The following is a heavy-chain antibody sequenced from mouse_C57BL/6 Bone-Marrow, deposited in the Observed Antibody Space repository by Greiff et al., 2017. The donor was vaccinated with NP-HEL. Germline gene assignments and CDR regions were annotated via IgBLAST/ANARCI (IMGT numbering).Heavy chain of an antibody. Sequence: QVQLQQPGAELVKPGASVKLSCKASGYTFTSYWMHWVKQRPGQGLEWIGMIHPNSGSTNYNEKFKSKATLTVDKSSSTAYMQLSSLTSEDSAVYYCARSKGYSKGWFAYWGQGTLVTVSA. J-gene: IGHJ3*01. CDR3: ARSKGYSKGWFAY. CDR1: GYTFTSYW. CDR2: IHPNSGST. D-gene: IGHD2-5*01. V-gene: IGHV1-64*01.